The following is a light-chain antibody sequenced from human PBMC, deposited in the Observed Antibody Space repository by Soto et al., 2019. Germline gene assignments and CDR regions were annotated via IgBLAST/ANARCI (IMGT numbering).Light chain of an antibody. J-gene: IGLJ2*01. CDR1: SSNIGSNT. CDR3: AAWDGSLNGVV. Sequence: QSVLTQPPSASGTPGQRVTISCSGSSSNIGSNTVNWYQQVPGTAPKLLMYSNDQRPSGVPDRFSGSKSGTSASLAISGLQSEDEADYYCAAWDGSLNGVVFGGGTKLTVL. V-gene: IGLV1-44*01. CDR2: SND.